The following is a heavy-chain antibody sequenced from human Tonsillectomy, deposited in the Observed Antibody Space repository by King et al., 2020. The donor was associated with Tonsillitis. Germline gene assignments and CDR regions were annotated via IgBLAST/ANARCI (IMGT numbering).Heavy chain of an antibody. V-gene: IGHV1-69*09. J-gene: IGHJ5*02. CDR1: GGTFSSFT. CDR3: ARDRYYDSGGKKGGGWFEP. CDR2: TIPILDVT. D-gene: IGHD3-22*01. Sequence: VQLVQSGAEVKKPGSSVKVSCKASGGTFSSFTFSWVRQAPGQGLEWMGRTIPILDVTSYAQKFQGRVTIIADKSTSPAYMELSSLRSEDTAVYYCARDRYYDSGGKKGGGWFEPWGQGTLVTVSS.